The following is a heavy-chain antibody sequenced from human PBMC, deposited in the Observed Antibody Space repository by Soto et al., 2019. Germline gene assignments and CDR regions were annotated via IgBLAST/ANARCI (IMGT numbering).Heavy chain of an antibody. Sequence: GGSLRLSCAASGFTFNTYGMHWVRQAPGKGLEWVAVISYDGSEKYYADSLKGRYAISRDDAKNSVYLQMNSLRDEDTAFYYCVRGVVVVVGSTAENFDHWGQGTLVTVSS. V-gene: IGHV3-30*03. D-gene: IGHD2-15*01. CDR2: ISYDGSEK. CDR1: GFTFNTYG. J-gene: IGHJ4*02. CDR3: VRGVVVVVGSTAENFDH.